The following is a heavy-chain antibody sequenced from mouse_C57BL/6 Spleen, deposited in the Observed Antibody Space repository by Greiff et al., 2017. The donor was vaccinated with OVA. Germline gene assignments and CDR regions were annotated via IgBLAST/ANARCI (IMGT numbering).Heavy chain of an antibody. V-gene: IGHV3-6*01. CDR1: GYSITSGYY. D-gene: IGHD1-1*01. Sequence: VQLQQSGPGLVKPSQSLSLTCSVTGYSITSGYYWNWIRQFPGNKLEWMGYISYDGSNNYNPSLKNRISITRDTSKNQFFLKLNSVTTEDTATYYCANGGDYFDYWGQGTTLTVSS. CDR2: ISYDGSN. CDR3: ANGGDYFDY. J-gene: IGHJ2*01.